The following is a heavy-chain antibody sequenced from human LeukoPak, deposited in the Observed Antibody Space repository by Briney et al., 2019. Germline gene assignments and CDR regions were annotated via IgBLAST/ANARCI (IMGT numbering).Heavy chain of an antibody. CDR3: ARVGEITMIVVDTDY. CDR1: GYTFTSYG. D-gene: IGHD3-22*01. CDR2: ISAYNGNT. Sequence: ASVKVSCKASGYTFTSYGISWVRQAPGQGLEWMGWISAYNGNTNYAQKLQGRVTMTTDTSTSTAYMELRSLRSDDTAVYYCARVGEITMIVVDTDYWGQGTLVTLSS. J-gene: IGHJ4*02. V-gene: IGHV1-18*01.